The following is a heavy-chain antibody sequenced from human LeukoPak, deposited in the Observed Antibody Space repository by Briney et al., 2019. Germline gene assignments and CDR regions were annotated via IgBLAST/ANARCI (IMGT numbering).Heavy chain of an antibody. V-gene: IGHV3-23*01. CDR1: GFTFSSYA. CDR3: AKTPIVYDSSGYYDS. CDR2: ISGSGGST. D-gene: IGHD3-22*01. J-gene: IGHJ5*01. Sequence: AGGSLRLSCAASGFTFSSYAVSWVRQAPGKGLEWVSAISGSGGSTYYADSVKGRFTISRDNFKNTLYLQMNSLRAEDTAVYYCAKTPIVYDSSGYYDSWGQGTLVTVSS.